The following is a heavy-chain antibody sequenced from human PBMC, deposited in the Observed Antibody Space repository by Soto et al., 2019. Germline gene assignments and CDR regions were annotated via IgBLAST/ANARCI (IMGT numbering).Heavy chain of an antibody. CDR1: GFGFSGYS. CDR2: IKHDGSEI. V-gene: IGHV3-30-3*01. J-gene: IGHJ6*02. D-gene: IGHD5-18*01. CDR3: VRVGWGYSYGNGMDG. Sequence: QVQLVESGGGVVQPGGSLRLSCLASGFGFSGYSMHWVRQAPGKGLDWVAVIKHDGSEIYYADSVKGRFTISKDDSKNTLHIQMNALRVHDTALYYCVRVGWGYSYGNGMDGWGQGTTVTVFS.